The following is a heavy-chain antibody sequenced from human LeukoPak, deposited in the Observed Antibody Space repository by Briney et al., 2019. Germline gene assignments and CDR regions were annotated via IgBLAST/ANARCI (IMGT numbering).Heavy chain of an antibody. V-gene: IGHV3-53*01. CDR2: ISSGGST. D-gene: IGHD6-19*01. J-gene: IGHJ4*02. CDR3: ARSSGIGWYDY. Sequence: PGGSLRLSCAASGFTVSSNYMSWVRQARGKGLEWVSAISSGGSTYYADSVMARFTISRDNSKNTLYLLMNSLRAEDTAVYYCARSSGIGWYDYWGQGTLVTVSS. CDR1: GFTVSSNY.